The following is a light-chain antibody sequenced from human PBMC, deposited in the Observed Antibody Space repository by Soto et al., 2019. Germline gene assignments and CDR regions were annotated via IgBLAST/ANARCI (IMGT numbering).Light chain of an antibody. CDR3: SSYTSTTASVL. CDR1: NSDIGGYNY. V-gene: IGLV2-14*03. J-gene: IGLJ3*02. CDR2: DVS. Sequence: QSALTQPASVSGSPGQSVTISCTGTNSDIGGYNYVSWYQQHPGKAPKVLISDVSDRPSGVSPRFSGSKSGNMASLTISGLRSEDEADYYCSSYTSTTASVLFGGGTKLTVL.